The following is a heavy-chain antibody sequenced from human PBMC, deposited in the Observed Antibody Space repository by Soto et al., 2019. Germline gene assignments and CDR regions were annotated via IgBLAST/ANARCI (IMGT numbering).Heavy chain of an antibody. D-gene: IGHD1-26*01. CDR2: ISVSGGST. Sequence: GGSLRLSCAASGFTFSSYAMSWVRQAPGKGLEWVSAISVSGGSTYYADSVKGRFTISRDNSKNTLYLQMNSLRAEDTAVYYCAKVPGIVGATGWFDPWGQGTLVTVSS. CDR3: AKVPGIVGATGWFDP. V-gene: IGHV3-23*01. CDR1: GFTFSSYA. J-gene: IGHJ5*02.